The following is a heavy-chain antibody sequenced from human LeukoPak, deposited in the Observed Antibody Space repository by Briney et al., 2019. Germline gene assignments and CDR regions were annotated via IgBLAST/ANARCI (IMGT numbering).Heavy chain of an antibody. CDR1: GRSISSYY. J-gene: IGHJ6*02. CDR2: IYYSGST. V-gene: IGHV4-59*01. CDR3: ARDGSGSDYGMDV. D-gene: IGHD3-10*01. Sequence: SETLSLTCTVSGRSISSYYWSWIRQPPGKGRARVGYIYYSGSTNYNPSLKSRVTVSVDTSKNQFSLKLSSVTAADTAVYYCARDGSGSDYGMDVWGQGTTVTVSS.